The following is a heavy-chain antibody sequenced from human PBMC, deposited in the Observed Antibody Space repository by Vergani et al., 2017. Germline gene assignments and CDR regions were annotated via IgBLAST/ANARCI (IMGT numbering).Heavy chain of an antibody. V-gene: IGHV4-39*01. D-gene: IGHD2-15*01. Sequence: QVQLQESGPGLVKPSETLSLPCTVSGDSVISTDYHWGWIRQPPGKGLEWIGSMDYSGSTSYNPSLESRISISFETHKNQFSLRLTSVTAADTAVYYCASKRGACRAAYCHSYDFWGPGTLVGVSS. CDR3: ASKRGACRAAYCHSYDF. CDR1: GDSVISTDYH. J-gene: IGHJ4*01. CDR2: MDYSGST.